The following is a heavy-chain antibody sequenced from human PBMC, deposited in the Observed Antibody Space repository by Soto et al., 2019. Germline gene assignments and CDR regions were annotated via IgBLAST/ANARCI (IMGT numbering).Heavy chain of an antibody. J-gene: IGHJ4*02. Sequence: ASVTVSCKASGYTFTSYGIIWVRQAPGQGLEWMGWISAYNGNTNYAQKLQGRVTMTTDTSTSTAYMELRSLRSDDTAVYYCARVLTAAGFDYWGQGTLVTVSS. CDR3: ARVLTAAGFDY. D-gene: IGHD6-13*01. CDR1: GYTFTSYG. V-gene: IGHV1-18*01. CDR2: ISAYNGNT.